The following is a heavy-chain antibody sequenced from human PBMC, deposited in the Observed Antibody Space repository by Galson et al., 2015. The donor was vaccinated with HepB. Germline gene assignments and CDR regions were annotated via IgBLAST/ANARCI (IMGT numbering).Heavy chain of an antibody. V-gene: IGHV3-30*18. J-gene: IGHJ4*02. CDR2: ISYDGSNK. CDR3: AKDMTLKDDYGDFKFFDY. D-gene: IGHD4-17*01. CDR1: GFTFSSYG. Sequence: SLRLSCAASGFTFSSYGMHWVRQAPGKGLEWVAVISYDGSNKYYADSVKGRFNISRDNSKNTLYLQMNSLRAEDTAVYYCAKDMTLKDDYGDFKFFDYWGQGTLVTVSS.